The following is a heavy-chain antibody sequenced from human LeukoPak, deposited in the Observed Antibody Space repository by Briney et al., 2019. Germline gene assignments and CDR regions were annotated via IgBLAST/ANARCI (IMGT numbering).Heavy chain of an antibody. CDR1: GGTFSSYA. D-gene: IGHD3-16*02. J-gene: IGHJ4*02. CDR3: ATGSSRRYYDYVWGSYRLDY. Sequence: SVKVSCKASGGTFSSYAISWVRQAPGQGLEWMGGIIPIFGTANYAQKFQGRVTITADESTSTAYMELSSLRSEDTAVYYCATGSSRRYYDYVWGSYRLDYWGQGTLVTVSS. V-gene: IGHV1-69*13. CDR2: IIPIFGTA.